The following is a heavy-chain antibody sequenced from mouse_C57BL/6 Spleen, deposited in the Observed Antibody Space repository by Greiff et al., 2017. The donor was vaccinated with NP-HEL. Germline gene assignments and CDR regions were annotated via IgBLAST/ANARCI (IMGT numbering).Heavy chain of an antibody. D-gene: IGHD2-1*01. CDR3: TRGAGNPLDY. Sequence: EVHLVESGEGLVKPGGSLKLSCAASGFTFSSYAMSWVRQTPEKRLEWVAYISSGGGYIYYADTVKGRFTITRDNARNTLYRQMSSLKSEDTAMYYCTRGAGNPLDYWGQGTSVTVSS. J-gene: IGHJ4*01. CDR1: GFTFSSYA. CDR2: ISSGGGYI. V-gene: IGHV5-9-1*02.